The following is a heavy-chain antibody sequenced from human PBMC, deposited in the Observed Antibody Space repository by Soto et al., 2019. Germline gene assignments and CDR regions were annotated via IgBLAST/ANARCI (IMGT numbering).Heavy chain of an antibody. CDR2: IYYSGST. Sequence: SETLSLTCTYSCGSIISYYWSWIRQPPGKGLEWIGYIYYSGSTNYNPSLKSRVTISVDTSKNQFSLKLSSVTAADTAVYYCARSSMKSKYYFDYWGQGTLVTVSS. V-gene: IGHV4-59*01. CDR3: ARSSMKSKYYFDY. CDR1: CGSIISYY. J-gene: IGHJ4*02.